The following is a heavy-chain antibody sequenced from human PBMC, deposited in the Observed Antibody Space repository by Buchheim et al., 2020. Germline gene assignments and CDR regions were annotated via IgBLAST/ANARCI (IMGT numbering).Heavy chain of an antibody. V-gene: IGHV3-23*01. CDR1: AFPFSSYA. D-gene: IGHD2-2*01. Sequence: EVQLLESGGGVVQPGGSLRLSCAASAFPFSSYAMNWVRQAPGKGLEWVSGISGSGGKIYYADSVKGRFTISRDNSKNTLYLQMNSLRAEDTAVYYCAKGAILYYYGMDVWGQGTT. CDR2: ISGSGGKI. CDR3: AKGAILYYYGMDV. J-gene: IGHJ6*02.